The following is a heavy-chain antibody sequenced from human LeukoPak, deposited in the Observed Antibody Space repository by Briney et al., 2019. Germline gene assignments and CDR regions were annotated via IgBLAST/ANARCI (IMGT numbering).Heavy chain of an antibody. CDR3: ATAKYSSGWYGASDI. V-gene: IGHV1-2*02. Sequence: GASVKVSCKASGYTFTGYYMHWVRQAPGQGLEWMGWINPNSGGTNYAQKFQGRVTMTRDTSISTAYMELSRLRSDDTAVYYCATAKYSSGWYGASDIWGQGTMVTVSS. CDR1: GYTFTGYY. D-gene: IGHD6-19*01. J-gene: IGHJ3*02. CDR2: INPNSGGT.